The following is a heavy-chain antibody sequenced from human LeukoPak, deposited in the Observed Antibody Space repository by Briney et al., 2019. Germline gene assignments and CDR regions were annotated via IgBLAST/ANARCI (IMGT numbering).Heavy chain of an antibody. J-gene: IGHJ4*02. V-gene: IGHV4-39*01. D-gene: IGHD6-13*01. CDR3: ARHSSSWSPNPDY. CDR2: IYYSGST. Sequence: PSETPSLTCTVSGDSISSNDYYWGWIRQPPGKGLEWIGTIYYSGSTYYIPSLKSRLTISLDTSKNQFSLRLRPVTAADTAVYYCARHSSSWSPNPDYWGQGTLVTVSS. CDR1: GDSISSNDYY.